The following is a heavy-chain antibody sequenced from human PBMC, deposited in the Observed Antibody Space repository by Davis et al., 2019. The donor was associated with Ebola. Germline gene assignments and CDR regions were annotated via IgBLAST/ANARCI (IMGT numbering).Heavy chain of an antibody. V-gene: IGHV4-61*08. D-gene: IGHD2-15*01. CDR3: ARGSHCSGGSCYHY. J-gene: IGHJ4*02. CDR2: IYYSGST. CDR1: GGSISSGGYS. Sequence: SETLSLTCAVSGGSISSGGYSWSWIRQPPGKGLEWIGYIYYSGSTNYNPSLKSRVTISVDTSKNQFSLKLSSVTAADTAVYYCARGSHCSGGSCYHYWGQGTLVTVSS.